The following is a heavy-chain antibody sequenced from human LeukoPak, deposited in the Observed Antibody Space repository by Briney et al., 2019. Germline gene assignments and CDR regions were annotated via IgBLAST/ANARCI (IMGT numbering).Heavy chain of an antibody. D-gene: IGHD1-26*01. Sequence: GGSLRLSCAASGFTSSSYAMHCVRRAPGKGLEWVAVISYDGSNKYYADSVKGRFTLSTDNSKNTLYLQMNSLRAEDTAVYYCARDDRGRLDYWGQGTLVTVSS. J-gene: IGHJ4*02. CDR3: ARDDRGRLDY. CDR2: ISYDGSNK. CDR1: GFTSSSYA. V-gene: IGHV3-30*01.